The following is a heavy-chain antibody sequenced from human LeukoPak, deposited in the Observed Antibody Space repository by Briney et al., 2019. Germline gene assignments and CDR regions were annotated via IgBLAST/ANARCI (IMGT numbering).Heavy chain of an antibody. J-gene: IGHJ4*02. V-gene: IGHV3-48*04. D-gene: IGHD3-10*01. Sequence: GGSLRLSCAASGFTFSSYGMHWVRQAPGKGLEWVSYISSSGSTIYYADSVKGRFTISRDNAKNSLYLQMNSLRAEDTAVYYCASTMVRGVIVDYWGQGTLVTVSS. CDR1: GFTFSSYG. CDR3: ASTMVRGVIVDY. CDR2: ISSSGSTI.